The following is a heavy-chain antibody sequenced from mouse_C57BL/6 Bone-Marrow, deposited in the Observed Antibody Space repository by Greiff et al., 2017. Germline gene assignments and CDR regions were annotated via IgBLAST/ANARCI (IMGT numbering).Heavy chain of an antibody. D-gene: IGHD2-3*01. CDR3: ARGEGYSPWVAY. Sequence: QVQLKQPGAELVRPGTSVKLSCKASGYTFTSYWMHWVKQRPGQGLEWIGVIDPSDSYTNYNQKFKGKATLTVDTSSSTAYMQLSSLTSEDSAVYYCARGEGYSPWVAYWGQGTLGTVSA. CDR1: GYTFTSYW. V-gene: IGHV1-59*01. J-gene: IGHJ3*01. CDR2: IDPSDSYT.